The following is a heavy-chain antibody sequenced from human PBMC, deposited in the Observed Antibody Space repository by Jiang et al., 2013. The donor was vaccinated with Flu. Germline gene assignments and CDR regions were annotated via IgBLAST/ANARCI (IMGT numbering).Heavy chain of an antibody. CDR2: IYPADSDI. CDR1: GYTFTNYW. V-gene: IGHV5-51*01. Sequence: GAEVKKPGESLRISCKGSGYTFTNYWIGWLRHMPGKGLEWMGTIYPADSDIRYSPSFQGQVTLSVDKSTGTAYLQWSSLKASDTAMYYCARQRIYYDSSGYYPHYFDFWGQGTQVTVSS. CDR3: ARQRIYYDSSGYYPHYFDF. J-gene: IGHJ4*02. D-gene: IGHD3-22*01.